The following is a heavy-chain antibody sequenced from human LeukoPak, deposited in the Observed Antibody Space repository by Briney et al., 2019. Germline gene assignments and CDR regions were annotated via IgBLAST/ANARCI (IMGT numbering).Heavy chain of an antibody. CDR1: GGTFSSYA. V-gene: IGHV1-69*05. J-gene: IGHJ4*02. CDR3: ARDRVAYGFLY. Sequence: GASVKVSCKASGGTFSSYAISRVRQAPGQGLEWMGGIIPIFGTANYAQKFQGRVTITTDESTSTAYMELSSLRSEDTAVYYCARDRVAYGFLYWGQGTLVTVSS. D-gene: IGHD3-10*01. CDR2: IIPIFGTA.